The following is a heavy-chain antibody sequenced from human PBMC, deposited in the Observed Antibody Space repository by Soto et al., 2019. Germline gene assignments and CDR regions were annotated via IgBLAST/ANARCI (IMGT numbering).Heavy chain of an antibody. D-gene: IGHD6-13*01. CDR1: GYTFTSYG. V-gene: IGHV1-18*04. Sequence: QVQLVQSGAEVKKPGASVKVSCKASGYTFTSYGISWVRQAPGQGLEWMGWISAYNGNTNYAQELQGRVTMTTDPSTSTAYMELRSLRSDDTAVYYCASDSFFSSWERSDYYGMDVWGQGTTVTVSS. CDR2: ISAYNGNT. J-gene: IGHJ6*02. CDR3: ASDSFFSSWERSDYYGMDV.